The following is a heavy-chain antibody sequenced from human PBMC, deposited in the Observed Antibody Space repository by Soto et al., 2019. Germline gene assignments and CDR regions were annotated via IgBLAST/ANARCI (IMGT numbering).Heavy chain of an antibody. V-gene: IGHV4-39*01. Sequence: QLQLQESGPGLVKPSETLSLTCTVSGGSISSSSYYWGWIRQPPGKGLEWIGSIYYSGSTYYKPSLKSRVTISVDTSKNQFSLKLSSVTAADTAVYYCASIAAAGSYYYYYGMDVWGQGTTVTVSS. CDR2: IYYSGST. CDR1: GGSISSSSYY. D-gene: IGHD6-13*01. CDR3: ASIAAAGSYYYYYGMDV. J-gene: IGHJ6*02.